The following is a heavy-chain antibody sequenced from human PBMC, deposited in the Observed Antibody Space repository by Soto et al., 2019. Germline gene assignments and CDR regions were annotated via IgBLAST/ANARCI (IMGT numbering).Heavy chain of an antibody. CDR2: FYPGDSDT. CDR3: ARPLSYSSGRTDDAFDI. J-gene: IGHJ3*02. CDR1: GYSFTNYW. D-gene: IGHD6-25*01. Sequence: EVQLVQSGAEVKKPGESLKISCKTSGYSFTNYWIGWVRQVPGKGLECMGIFYPGDSDTRYSPSSQGQVTISGDKSISTVYLQWSSLKASDTGMYYCARPLSYSSGRTDDAFDIWGQGTMVTVSS. V-gene: IGHV5-51*01.